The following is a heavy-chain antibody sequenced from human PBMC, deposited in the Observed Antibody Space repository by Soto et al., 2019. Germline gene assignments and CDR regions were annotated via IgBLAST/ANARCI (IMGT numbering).Heavy chain of an antibody. V-gene: IGHV3-48*03. J-gene: IGHJ4*02. Sequence: QTGGSLRLSCAASGFTFSSYEMNWVRQAPGKGLEWVSYISSSGSTIYYADSVKGRFTISRDSAKNSLYLQMNSLRAEDTAVYYCARDLEQWLVFDYWGQGTLVTVSS. CDR1: GFTFSSYE. CDR3: ARDLEQWLVFDY. D-gene: IGHD6-19*01. CDR2: ISSSGSTI.